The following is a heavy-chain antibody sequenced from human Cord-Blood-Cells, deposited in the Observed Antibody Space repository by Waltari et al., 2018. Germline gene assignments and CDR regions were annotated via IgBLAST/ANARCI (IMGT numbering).Heavy chain of an antibody. Sequence: QVQLQPWGAGLFKPSETLSLTCAVYGVSLSGYSWSWICQPPGKGLGWIGEINHSGSTNYNPSLKSRVTISVDTSKNQFSLKLSSVTAADTAVYYCARDQGGPFCGMDVWGQGTTVTVSS. J-gene: IGHJ6*02. CDR3: ARDQGGPFCGMDV. CDR2: INHSGST. CDR1: GVSLSGYS. V-gene: IGHV4-34*01.